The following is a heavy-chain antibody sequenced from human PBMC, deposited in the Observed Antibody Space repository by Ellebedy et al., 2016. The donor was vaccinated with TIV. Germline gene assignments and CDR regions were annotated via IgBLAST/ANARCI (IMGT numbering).Heavy chain of an antibody. CDR2: IKSDGSTT. D-gene: IGHD6-19*01. CDR1: GFSFSSRW. Sequence: GESLKIPCAASGFSFSSRWMHWVRQAPGKGPVWVAHIKSDGSTTTYVDSGKGRFTISSDNAKNTLYLQMNSLRAEDTAVYYCVRSSGWDLDYWGQGTLVTVSS. J-gene: IGHJ4*02. CDR3: VRSSGWDLDY. V-gene: IGHV3-74*03.